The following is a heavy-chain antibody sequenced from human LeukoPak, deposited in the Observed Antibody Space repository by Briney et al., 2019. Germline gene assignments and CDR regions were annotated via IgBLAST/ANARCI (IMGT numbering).Heavy chain of an antibody. CDR3: ARELPTGTDYFDY. CDR1: GFTFSSYW. Sequence: GGSLRLSFAASGFTFSSYWMSWVRQAPGKGLEWVANIKQDGSEKYYVDCVTGRFTISRDNAKNSLYLQMNSLRAEDTAVYYCARELPTGTDYFDYWGQGTLVTVSS. D-gene: IGHD3-10*01. CDR2: IKQDGSEK. V-gene: IGHV3-7*01. J-gene: IGHJ4*02.